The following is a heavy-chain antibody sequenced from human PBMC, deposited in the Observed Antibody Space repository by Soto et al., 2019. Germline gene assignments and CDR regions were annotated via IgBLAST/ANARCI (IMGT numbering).Heavy chain of an antibody. J-gene: IGHJ6*02. CDR3: AADRNLGYCISTSCTANGMDV. CDR1: GFTFTSSA. V-gene: IGHV1-58*01. Sequence: SVKVSCKASGFTFTSSAVQWVRQARGQRLEWIGWIVVGSGNTNYAQKFQERVTITRDMSTSTAYMELSSLRSEDTAVYYCAADRNLGYCISTSCTANGMDVWG. D-gene: IGHD2-2*01. CDR2: IVVGSGNT.